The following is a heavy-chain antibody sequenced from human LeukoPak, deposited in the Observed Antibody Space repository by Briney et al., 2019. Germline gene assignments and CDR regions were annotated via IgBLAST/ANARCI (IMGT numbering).Heavy chain of an antibody. CDR2: IHYDGNKK. Sequence: GRSLRLFCAASGFTFRNFGMHWVRQAQGKGLERVAVIHYDGNKKYYADSVKGRFTISKDNSKNTLYMQMNSLRAEDTAVYYCARILGSGYSAEFWGQGTLVTVSS. D-gene: IGHD3-22*01. V-gene: IGHV3-33*01. CDR1: GFTFRNFG. CDR3: ARILGSGYSAEF. J-gene: IGHJ4*02.